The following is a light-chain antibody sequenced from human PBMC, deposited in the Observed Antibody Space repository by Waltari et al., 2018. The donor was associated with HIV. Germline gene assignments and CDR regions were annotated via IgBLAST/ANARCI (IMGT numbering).Light chain of an antibody. CDR3: QVWDSSSDAYV. V-gene: IGLV3-21*04. J-gene: IGLJ1*01. CDR2: YDS. CDR1: NIGSKS. Sequence: SYVLAQPPSVSVAPGKTARITCGGNNIGSKSVHWYQLKPGQAPVVVIYYDSDRPSGIPERFSGSNSGNTATLTISRVEAGDEADYYCQVWDSSSDAYVFGTGTKVTVL.